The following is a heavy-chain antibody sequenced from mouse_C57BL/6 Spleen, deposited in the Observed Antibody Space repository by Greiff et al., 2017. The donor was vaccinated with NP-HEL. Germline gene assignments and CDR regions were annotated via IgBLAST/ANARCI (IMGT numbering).Heavy chain of an antibody. D-gene: IGHD2-5*01. V-gene: IGHV5-6*01. CDR3: TRRPYSNNFDY. CDR1: GFTFSSYG. CDR2: ISSGGSYT. J-gene: IGHJ2*01. Sequence: EVQLQESGGDLVKPGGSLKLSCAASGFTFSSYGMSWVRQTPDKRLEWVATISSGGSYTYYPDSVKGRFTISKDNAKNTLYLQMSSLKSEDTAMYCGTRRPYSNNFDYWGQGTTLTVSS.